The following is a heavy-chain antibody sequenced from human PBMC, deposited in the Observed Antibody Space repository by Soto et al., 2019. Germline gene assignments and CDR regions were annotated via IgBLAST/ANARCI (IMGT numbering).Heavy chain of an antibody. CDR2: ISWNGGSI. CDR1: GFSFDDYA. D-gene: IGHD1-26*01. CDR3: ATVALSGSYFPYCMDV. J-gene: IGHJ6*02. Sequence: EVQLVESGGGLVQPGRSLRLSCAASGFSFDDYAMHWVRQVPGKGLEWVSGISWNGGSIGYADSVKGRFTISRDNAKNSLYLQMNSLRAEDTAFYYCATVALSGSYFPYCMDVWGPGTTVTVSS. V-gene: IGHV3-9*01.